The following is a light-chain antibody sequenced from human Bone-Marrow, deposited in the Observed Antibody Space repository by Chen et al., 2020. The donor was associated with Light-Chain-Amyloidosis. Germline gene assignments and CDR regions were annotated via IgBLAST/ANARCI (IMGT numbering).Light chain of an antibody. J-gene: IGLJ3*02. CDR2: DDS. V-gene: IGLV3-21*02. CDR1: NIGSTS. CDR3: QVSDKSSDRPV. Sequence: SYVLTQPSSVSVAPGQTATIACGGNNIGSTSVHWYQQTPGQAPLLVVYDDSDRPSGIPERLSGSNSGNTATLTISRVEAGDEADYCCQVSDKSSDRPVFGGGTKLTVL.